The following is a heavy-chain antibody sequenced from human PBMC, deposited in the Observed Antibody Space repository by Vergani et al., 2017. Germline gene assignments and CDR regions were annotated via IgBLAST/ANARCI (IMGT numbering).Heavy chain of an antibody. V-gene: IGHV1-69*13. CDR3: ARGKPQLRDFDWLPSAFDY. D-gene: IGHD3-9*01. CDR1: GGTFSSYA. Sequence: QVQLVQSGAEVKKPGSSVKVSCKASGGTFSSYAISWVRQAPGQGLEWMGRIIPIFGTANYAQKFQGRVTITADESTSTAYMELSSLRSEDTAMYYCARGKPQLRDFDWLPSAFDYWGQGTLVTVSS. CDR2: IIPIFGTA. J-gene: IGHJ4*02.